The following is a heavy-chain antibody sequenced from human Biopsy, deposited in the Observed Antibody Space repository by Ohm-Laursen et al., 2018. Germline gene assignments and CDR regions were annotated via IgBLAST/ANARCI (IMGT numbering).Heavy chain of an antibody. Sequence: SVKVSCKVSGYTLTALSMHWVRQAPGRGLEWMGGFAPENGKTVYAQNFQARVSLTEDTSTDTAYMELRSLRSEDTAVYYCARTSIMDVWGQGTAVTVSS. CDR3: ARTSIMDV. CDR1: GYTLTALS. J-gene: IGHJ6*02. V-gene: IGHV1-24*01. D-gene: IGHD2/OR15-2a*01. CDR2: FAPENGKT.